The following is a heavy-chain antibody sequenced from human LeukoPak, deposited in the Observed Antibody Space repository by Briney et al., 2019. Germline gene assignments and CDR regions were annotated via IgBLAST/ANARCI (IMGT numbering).Heavy chain of an antibody. J-gene: IGHJ4*02. CDR3: AKKPATIKFPFDI. V-gene: IGHV3-23*01. CDR1: GFSFSTYD. D-gene: IGHD5-24*01. CDR2: ISTTGGYT. Sequence: GGSLRLSCVGSGFSFSTYDMGWVRQTPGKGLEWVSAISTTGGYTEDADSVKGRFTISRDNSQNTLFLQVHSLRAKDTAVYYCAKKPATIKFPFDIWGQGTLVTVS.